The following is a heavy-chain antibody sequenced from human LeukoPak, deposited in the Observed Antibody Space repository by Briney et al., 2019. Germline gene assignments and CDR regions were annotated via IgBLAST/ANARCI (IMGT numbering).Heavy chain of an antibody. Sequence: SETLSPPCPVSGDSTPSPNLWGWGRQAPRKGLEWIGEIYHSGTTNYSPSLKSRVTISVDKSKNQLSLRLTSVTAADTAVYFCASCLFDYYYFDQWGQGALVTVSS. CDR3: ASCLFDYYYFDQ. CDR2: IYHSGTT. V-gene: IGHV4-4*02. J-gene: IGHJ4*02. CDR1: GDSTPSPNL. D-gene: IGHD3-10*01.